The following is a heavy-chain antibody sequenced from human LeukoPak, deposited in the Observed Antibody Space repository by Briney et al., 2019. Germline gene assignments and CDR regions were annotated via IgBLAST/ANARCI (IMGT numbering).Heavy chain of an antibody. V-gene: IGHV4-4*07. D-gene: IGHD4-17*01. CDR1: GGSISSYY. CDR2: IYTSGST. J-gene: IGHJ6*02. Sequence: SETLSLTCTVSGGSISSYYWSWIRQPAGKGLEWIGRIYTSGSTNYNPSLKSRVTMSVDTSKNQFSLKLGSVTAADTAVYYCARGRVGDRDYYYGMDVWGQGTTVTVSS. CDR3: ARGRVGDRDYYYGMDV.